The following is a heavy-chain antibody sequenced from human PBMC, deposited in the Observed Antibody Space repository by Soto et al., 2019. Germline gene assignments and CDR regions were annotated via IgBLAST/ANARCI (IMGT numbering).Heavy chain of an antibody. CDR1: GGSFSGYY. J-gene: IGHJ4*02. V-gene: IGHV4-34*01. CDR3: ARGWGRIFDY. D-gene: IGHD7-27*01. Sequence: ETLSLTCAVYGGSFSGYYWSWIRQPPGKGLEWIGEINHSGSTNYNPSLKSRVTISVDTSKNQFSLKLSSVTAADTAVYYCARGWGRIFDYWGQGTLVTVSS. CDR2: INHSGST.